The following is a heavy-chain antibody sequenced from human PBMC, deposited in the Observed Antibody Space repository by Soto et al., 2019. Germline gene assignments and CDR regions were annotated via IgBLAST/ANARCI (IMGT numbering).Heavy chain of an antibody. D-gene: IGHD6-6*01. Sequence: QVQLVESGGGLVKPGGSLRLSCAASGFTFSDYYMSWIRQAPGKGLEWVSYISSSSSYTNYADSVKGRFTISRDNAKNSLYLQMNGLRAEDTAVYYCARDKAEYSSSSGYFDLWGRGTLVTVSS. CDR1: GFTFSDYY. J-gene: IGHJ2*01. CDR3: ARDKAEYSSSSGYFDL. CDR2: ISSSSSYT. V-gene: IGHV3-11*06.